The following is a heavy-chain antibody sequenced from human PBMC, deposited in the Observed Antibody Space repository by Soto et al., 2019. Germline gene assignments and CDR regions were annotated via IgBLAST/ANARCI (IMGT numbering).Heavy chain of an antibody. D-gene: IGHD2-2*01. CDR3: ARENKDVNKSTSISSGFHGMDV. V-gene: IGHV3-21*01. CDR2: ISTSSSFI. Sequence: GSLPLSCAGSSFTFRSHSINWVCQAPGRGLWWVVSISTSSSFIYYGDSVRGRFIISRDNAKNSLDLQMDSLRVEDTAVYYCARENKDVNKSTSISSGFHGMDVWGQGITVTVSS. J-gene: IGHJ6*02. CDR1: SFTFRSHS.